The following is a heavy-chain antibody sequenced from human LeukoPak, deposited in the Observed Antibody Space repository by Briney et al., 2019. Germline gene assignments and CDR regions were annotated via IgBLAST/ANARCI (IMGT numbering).Heavy chain of an antibody. CDR3: ASPRDGYNSGYFDY. CDR1: GGTFSSYA. CDR2: IIPILGIA. J-gene: IGHJ4*02. V-gene: IGHV1-69*04. D-gene: IGHD5-24*01. Sequence: GASVKVSCKASGGTFSSYAISWVRQAPGQGLEWMGRIIPILGIANYAQKFQRRVTITADKSTSTAYMELSSLRSEDTAVYYCASPRDGYNSGYFDYWGQGTLVTVSS.